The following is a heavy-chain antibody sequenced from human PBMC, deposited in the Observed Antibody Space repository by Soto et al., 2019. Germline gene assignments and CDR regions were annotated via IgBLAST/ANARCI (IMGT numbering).Heavy chain of an antibody. CDR3: ARVERGTATTVVDAFDI. Sequence: QVQLQQWGAGLLKPSETLSLTCAVYGGFVTSGSYYWSWIRQPPGKGLECIGEMSHSGGTHFNPSLKMRVTISVDTSKNQFTLKMSSVTAADTALYYCARVERGTATTVVDAFDIWGPGTMVTVSS. CDR2: MSHSGGT. J-gene: IGHJ3*02. V-gene: IGHV4-34*01. D-gene: IGHD1-1*01. CDR1: GGFVTSGSYY.